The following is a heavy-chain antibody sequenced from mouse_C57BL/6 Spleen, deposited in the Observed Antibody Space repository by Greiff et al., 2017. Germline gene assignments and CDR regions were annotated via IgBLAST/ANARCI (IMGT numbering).Heavy chain of an antibody. Sequence: VQLQQPGAELVKPGASVKLSCKASGYTFTSYWMHWVKQRPGQGLEWIGMIHPNSGSTNYNEKFKSKATLTVDKSSSTAYMQLSSLTSEDSAVYYCARGEDYYGSSSYFDYWGQGTTLTVSS. J-gene: IGHJ2*01. CDR2: IHPNSGST. V-gene: IGHV1-64*01. CDR1: GYTFTSYW. CDR3: ARGEDYYGSSSYFDY. D-gene: IGHD1-1*01.